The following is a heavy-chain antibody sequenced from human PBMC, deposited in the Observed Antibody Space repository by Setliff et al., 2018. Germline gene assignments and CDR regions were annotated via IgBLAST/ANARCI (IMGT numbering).Heavy chain of an antibody. J-gene: IGHJ4*02. CDR3: ARTLYDYDILTGPGYYFDY. V-gene: IGHV4-39*07. Sequence: SETLSLTCTVSGGSISSSSYYWGWIRQPPGKGLEWVGSIYYSGSTYYNPSLKSRVTISVDASKNQFSLKLSSVTAADTAVYYCARTLYDYDILTGPGYYFDYWGQGTLVTVSS. CDR2: IYYSGST. CDR1: GGSISSSSYY. D-gene: IGHD3-9*01.